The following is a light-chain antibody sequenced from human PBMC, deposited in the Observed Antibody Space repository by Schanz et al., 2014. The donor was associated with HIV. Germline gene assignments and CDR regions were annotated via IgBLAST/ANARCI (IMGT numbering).Light chain of an antibody. CDR3: QQYKSHSPFT. CDR1: QYISRW. CDR2: QAS. Sequence: DIQMTQSPSTLSASVGDGVTITCRASQYISRWLAWYQQKPGQAPHLLIYQASTLQTGVSSRFSGSGSGTEFTLTISGLLPDDFATYCCQQYKSHSPFTFGQGTKIEIK. V-gene: IGKV1-5*03. J-gene: IGKJ2*01.